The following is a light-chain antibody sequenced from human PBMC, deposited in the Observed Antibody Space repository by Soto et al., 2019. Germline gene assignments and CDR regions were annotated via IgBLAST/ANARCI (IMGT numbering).Light chain of an antibody. CDR2: GNR. CDR1: SSNIGAGND. CDR3: QSYDTRLSGLV. V-gene: IGLV1-40*01. Sequence: QLVLTQPPSVSGAPGQRVTITCTESSSNIGAGNDVNWYQQLPGTDPKLLISGNRNRPTGVPDRFSGPKSGTSASLAITRLHAEDEADSYCQSYDTRLSGLVFGGETKVTVL. J-gene: IGLJ3*02.